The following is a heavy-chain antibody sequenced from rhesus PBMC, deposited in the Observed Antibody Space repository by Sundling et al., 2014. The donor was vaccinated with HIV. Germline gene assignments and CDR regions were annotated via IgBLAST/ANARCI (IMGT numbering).Heavy chain of an antibody. D-gene: IGHD3-3*01. Sequence: QVQLQESGPGVVKPSETLSLTCAVSGGAISENYRWSWIRQPPGKGLEWIGHIYGSSATTNYNPSLKSRVTISKDTSKNQFSLNLSSVTAADTALYYCARSNPLYLDFDVWGPGVLVTVSS. V-gene: IGHV4S10*01. CDR1: GGAISENYR. J-gene: IGHJ5-1*01. CDR3: ARSNPLYLDFDV. CDR2: IYGSSATT.